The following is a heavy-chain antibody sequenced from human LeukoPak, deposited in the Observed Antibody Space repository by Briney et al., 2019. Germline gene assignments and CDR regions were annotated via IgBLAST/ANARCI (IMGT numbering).Heavy chain of an antibody. CDR3: AKVNYYHPYF. Sequence: PGGSLRLSCAASGFTFSSYEMNWVRQAPGKGLEWVSYISSSGSTIYYADSVKGRFTISRDNAKNSLYLQMNSLRAEDTAVYYCAKVNYYHPYFWGQGTLVTVSS. CDR2: ISSSGSTI. V-gene: IGHV3-48*03. D-gene: IGHD3-22*01. CDR1: GFTFSSYE. J-gene: IGHJ4*02.